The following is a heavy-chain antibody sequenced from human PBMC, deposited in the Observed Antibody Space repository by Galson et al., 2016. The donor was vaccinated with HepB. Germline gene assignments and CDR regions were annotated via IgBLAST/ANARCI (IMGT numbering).Heavy chain of an antibody. Sequence: TLSLTCTVSGDSISTGGHYWTWIRHHPGQGLEWIGFIFYTGGTNYNPSLKSRIAMSVDPSKNHFSLTLTSVSAADTAVYYCARGNHNGEYYFDSWGQGTLVVVSS. CDR1: GDSISTGGHY. J-gene: IGHJ4*02. D-gene: IGHD2-8*01. V-gene: IGHV4-31*03. CDR3: ARGNHNGEYYFDS. CDR2: IFYTGGT.